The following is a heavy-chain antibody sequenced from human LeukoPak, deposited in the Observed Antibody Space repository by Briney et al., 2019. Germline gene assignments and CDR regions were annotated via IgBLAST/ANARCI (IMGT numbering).Heavy chain of an antibody. Sequence: ASVKVSCKASGYTFTSYGISWVRQAPGQGLEWMGWISAYNGNTNYAQKLQGRVTMTTDTSTSTAYMELRSLRSDDTAVYFCARAYSSSSVDAFDIWGQGTMVTVSS. CDR3: ARAYSSSSVDAFDI. CDR2: ISAYNGNT. V-gene: IGHV1-18*01. J-gene: IGHJ3*02. D-gene: IGHD6-6*01. CDR1: GYTFTSYG.